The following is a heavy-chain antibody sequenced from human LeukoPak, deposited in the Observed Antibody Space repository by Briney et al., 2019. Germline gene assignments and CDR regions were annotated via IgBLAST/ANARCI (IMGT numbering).Heavy chain of an antibody. D-gene: IGHD3-16*01. V-gene: IGHV3-13*01. CDR2: IGTAGDT. J-gene: IGHJ4*02. CDR3: ARTRITPGVQGLQMRYFDY. CDR1: GFSFSRSD. Sequence: GGPRRLSWVASGFSFSRSDMHWVRQVTGKGLEWVSGIGTAGDTFYPGSVKGRFTISRENGKNSLYLQMNSLRADDTAVYYCARTRITPGVQGLQMRYFDYWGQGTLVTVSS.